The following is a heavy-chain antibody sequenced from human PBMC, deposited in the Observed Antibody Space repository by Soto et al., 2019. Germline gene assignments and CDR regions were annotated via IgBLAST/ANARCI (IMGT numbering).Heavy chain of an antibody. D-gene: IGHD3-10*01. V-gene: IGHV4-59*01. Sequence: QVQLQESGPGLVKPSETLSLTCTVSGGSISSYYWSWIRQPPGKGLEWIGYIYYSGSTNYNPSLKSRVTRSVDTSKIRVSLKLSSVTAADTAVYYCARGDPLLWFGEKVYYGMDVWGQGTTVTVSS. CDR3: ARGDPLLWFGEKVYYGMDV. CDR2: IYYSGST. CDR1: GGSISSYY. J-gene: IGHJ6*02.